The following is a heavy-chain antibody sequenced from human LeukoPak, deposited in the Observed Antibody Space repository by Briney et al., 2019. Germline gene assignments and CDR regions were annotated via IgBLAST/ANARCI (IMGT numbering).Heavy chain of an antibody. CDR2: ISWNSVSI. CDR3: ARDMGDDFWSGYSRSEYFQH. D-gene: IGHD3-3*01. V-gene: IGHV3-9*01. Sequence: PGGSPRLSCAASGFTFDDYAMHWVRQAPGKGLECVSGISWNSVSIGYADSVKGRFTISRDNAKNSLYLQMNSLRAEDTAVYYCARDMGDDFWSGYSRSEYFQHSGQGTLVTVSP. CDR1: GFTFDDYA. J-gene: IGHJ1*01.